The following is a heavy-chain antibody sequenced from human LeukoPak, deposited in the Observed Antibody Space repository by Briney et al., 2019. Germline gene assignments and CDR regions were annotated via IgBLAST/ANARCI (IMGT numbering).Heavy chain of an antibody. CDR1: GFTFSSYG. J-gene: IGHJ4*02. CDR3: ITDRLMIVVVRAN. Sequence: PGGSLRLSCAASGFTFSSYGMHWVRQAPGKGLEWVAFIRFDGSNKYYADSVKGRFTISRDNSKNTLYLQMNSLKTEDTGIYYCITDRLMIVVVRANWGQGTRVTVSS. V-gene: IGHV3-30*02. CDR2: IRFDGSNK. D-gene: IGHD3-22*01.